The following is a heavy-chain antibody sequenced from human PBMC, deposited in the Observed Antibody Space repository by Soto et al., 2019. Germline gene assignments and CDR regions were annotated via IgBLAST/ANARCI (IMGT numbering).Heavy chain of an antibody. Sequence: EMQLVESGGGLVQPGGSLRLSCAASGFTFNNFWMYWVRQTPEKGLVWVSGINSDGTTTIYADSVKGRFTISRDNAMNTLYLQMNSLTVEDTAIYYCVRDIRWGQGTLVTVSS. CDR2: INSDGTTT. CDR1: GFTFNNFW. V-gene: IGHV3-74*01. CDR3: VRDIR. J-gene: IGHJ4*02.